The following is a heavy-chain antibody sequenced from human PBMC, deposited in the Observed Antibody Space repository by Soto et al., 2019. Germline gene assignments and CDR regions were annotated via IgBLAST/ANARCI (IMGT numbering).Heavy chain of an antibody. CDR1: GGTFNNYI. D-gene: IGHD7-27*01. CDR3: AKSPIPGSATSSYYGIDV. J-gene: IGHJ6*02. CDR2: IIPVLDVT. Sequence: QVRLVQSGAEVKKPGSSVKVSCKASGGTFNNYIFTWVRRAPGQGLEWLGRIIPVLDVTYYAQRFQGRVTFTADKCAPTASIERSTLRSEDTAIYYFAKSPIPGSATSSYYGIDVWCQGTTVAVSS. V-gene: IGHV1-69*02.